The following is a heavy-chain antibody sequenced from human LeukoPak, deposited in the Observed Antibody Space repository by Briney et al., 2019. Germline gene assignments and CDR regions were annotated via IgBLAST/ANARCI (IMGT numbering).Heavy chain of an antibody. CDR3: AKYGFSYCTGTICTPD. D-gene: IGHD2-2*01. J-gene: IGHJ4*02. V-gene: IGHV4-34*01. CDR2: INHSGST. Sequence: SETLSLTCAVYGGSFSGYYWSWIRQPPGKGLEWIGEINHSGSTNYNPSLKSRVTISVDTSKNQFSLKLSSVTAADTAVYYCAKYGFSYCTGTICTPDRGQGVLVTVSS. CDR1: GGSFSGYY.